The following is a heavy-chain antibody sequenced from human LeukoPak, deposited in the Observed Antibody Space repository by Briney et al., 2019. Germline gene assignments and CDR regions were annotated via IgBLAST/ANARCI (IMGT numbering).Heavy chain of an antibody. J-gene: IGHJ4*02. CDR2: ISGYNDNT. V-gene: IGHV1-18*01. D-gene: IGHD1-26*01. CDR3: TRDSGTSSFDY. Sequence: ASVKVSCKASGYTLTSYGISWVRQAPGQGLEWMGWISGYNDNTNYAQKFQGRVTMTTDTSTSTAYMELRSLRSDDTAVYFCTRDSGTSSFDYWGQGTLVTVSS. CDR1: GYTLTSYG.